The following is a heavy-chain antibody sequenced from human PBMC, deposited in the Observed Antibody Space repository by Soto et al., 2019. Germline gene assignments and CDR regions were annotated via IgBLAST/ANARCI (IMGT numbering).Heavy chain of an antibody. CDR3: ARSGYDILTGYYRAPLDY. Sequence: KTSETLSLTCTVSGGSISSSSYYWGWIRQPPGKGLEWIGSIYYSGSTYYNPSLKSRVTISVDTSKNQFSLKLSSVTAADTAVYYCARSGYDILTGYYRAPLDYWGQGTLVTVSS. V-gene: IGHV4-39*01. CDR2: IYYSGST. J-gene: IGHJ4*02. CDR1: GGSISSSSYY. D-gene: IGHD3-9*01.